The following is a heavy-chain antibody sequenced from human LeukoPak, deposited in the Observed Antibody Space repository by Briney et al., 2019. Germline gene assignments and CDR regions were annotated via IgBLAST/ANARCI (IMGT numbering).Heavy chain of an antibody. Sequence: SGTLSLTCAVSGGSIIVSAWWSWVRQPPGKGLEWIGEIFHSGSTNYNPSLKSRVTISIDKSKNQFSLKLTSVTAADTAVYYCARAFSGSYLYYFDYWGQGTLVTVSS. D-gene: IGHD1-26*01. J-gene: IGHJ4*02. V-gene: IGHV4-4*02. CDR1: GGSIIVSAW. CDR2: IFHSGST. CDR3: ARAFSGSYLYYFDY.